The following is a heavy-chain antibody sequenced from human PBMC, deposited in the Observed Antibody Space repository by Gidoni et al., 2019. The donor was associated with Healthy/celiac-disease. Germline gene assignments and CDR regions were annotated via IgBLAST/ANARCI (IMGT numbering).Heavy chain of an antibody. D-gene: IGHD1-7*01. CDR2: IRLNSGSI. J-gene: IGHJ3*02. CDR1: GFTFDDYA. V-gene: IGHV3-9*01. CDR3: AKDLRELRWPTMAFDI. Sequence: EVQLVESGGGLVQPGRSLRLSCATSGFTFDDYAMHWVRQAPGKGLDWVAGIRLNSGSIAYANSVKGRFTISRDNAKNSLYLQMNSLRAGDTALYYCAKDLRELRWPTMAFDIWGQGTMVTVSS.